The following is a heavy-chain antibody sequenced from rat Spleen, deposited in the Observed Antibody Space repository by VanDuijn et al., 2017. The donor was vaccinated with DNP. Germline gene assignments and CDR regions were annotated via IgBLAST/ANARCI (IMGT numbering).Heavy chain of an antibody. CDR2: ISASGGST. J-gene: IGHJ4*01. D-gene: IGHD5-1*01. CDR1: GFTFSRSD. CDR3: ARVQLGYYALDA. V-gene: IGHV5S11*01. Sequence: EVQLVESGGGLVQPGRSLKLSCAASGFTFSRSDVAWVRQAPARGLEWVASISASGGSTSYRDSVKGRFTISRDNAKSTLYLQMDSLRSEETATYYCARVQLGYYALDAWGQGTSVTVSS.